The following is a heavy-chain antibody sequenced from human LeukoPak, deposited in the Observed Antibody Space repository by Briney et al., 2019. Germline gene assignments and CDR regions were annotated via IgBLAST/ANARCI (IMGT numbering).Heavy chain of an antibody. CDR1: GFTFSGYA. D-gene: IGHD3-22*01. CDR2: VSYDGSNK. J-gene: IGHJ3*02. CDR3: ARDPYYYDSSGYHGAFDI. Sequence: PGRSLRLSCAASGFTFSGYAMHWVRQAPGKGLEWVAVVSYDGSNKYYADSVKGRFTISRDNSKNTLYLQMNSLRAEDTAVYYCARDPYYYDSSGYHGAFDIWGQGTMVTVSS. V-gene: IGHV3-30-3*01.